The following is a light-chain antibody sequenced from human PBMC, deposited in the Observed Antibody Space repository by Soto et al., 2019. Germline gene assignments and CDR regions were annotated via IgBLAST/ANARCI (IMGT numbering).Light chain of an antibody. Sequence: EIVLTQSPGTLSLSPGERATLSCRASQSVRNNYLAWYQQKPGQAPRLLIYGASNRATGIPDRFSGSGSGTDFTLTISRLEPEDFAVYYCQQYGNSPWTFGQGTKVDIK. CDR3: QQYGNSPWT. CDR2: GAS. J-gene: IGKJ1*01. V-gene: IGKV3-20*01. CDR1: QSVRNNY.